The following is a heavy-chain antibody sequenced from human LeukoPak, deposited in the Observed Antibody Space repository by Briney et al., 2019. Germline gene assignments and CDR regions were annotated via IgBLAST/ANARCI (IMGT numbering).Heavy chain of an antibody. J-gene: IGHJ3*02. CDR2: INDDESVT. CDR1: GFTFSSYW. Sequence: PGGSLRLSCAASGFTFSSYWMHWVRQAPGKGLVWVSRINDDESVTNYADSVKGRFTISRDNSKNTLYLQMNSLRAEDTAVYYYAKMSDDYGDYAAFDIWGQGTMVTVSS. CDR3: AKMSDDYGDYAAFDI. V-gene: IGHV3-74*01. D-gene: IGHD4-17*01.